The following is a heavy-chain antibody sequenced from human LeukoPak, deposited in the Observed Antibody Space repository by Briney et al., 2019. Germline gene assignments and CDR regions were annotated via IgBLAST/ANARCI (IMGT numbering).Heavy chain of an antibody. J-gene: IGHJ4*02. CDR2: IGATGANT. Sequence: GGSLRLSCVASGFTFTNSAMQWVRQAPGKGLEWVSTIGATGANTYYADSVRGRFTIFRDNSRNTVSLQMNSLRVEDAAVYYCARRPNWGFSDFWGPGTLVTVSP. D-gene: IGHD7-27*01. CDR1: GFTFTNSA. CDR3: ARRPNWGFSDF. V-gene: IGHV3-23*01.